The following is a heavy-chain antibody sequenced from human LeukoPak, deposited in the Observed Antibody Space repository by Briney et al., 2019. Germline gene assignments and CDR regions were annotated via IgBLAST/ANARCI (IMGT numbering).Heavy chain of an antibody. CDR1: GYTFTGYY. Sequence: ASVKVSCKASGYTFTGYYMHWVRQAPGQGLEWMGWINPNSGVTDYAQKFQGRVTMTRDTSISTAYMEVSSLRSDDTAVYYCARERSGWFFSNWGQGTLVTVSS. J-gene: IGHJ4*02. CDR3: ARERSGWFFSN. D-gene: IGHD6-19*01. V-gene: IGHV1-2*02. CDR2: INPNSGVT.